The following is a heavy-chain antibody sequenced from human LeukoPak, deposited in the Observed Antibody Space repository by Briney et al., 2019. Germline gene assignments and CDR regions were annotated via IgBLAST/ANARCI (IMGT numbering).Heavy chain of an antibody. CDR2: IYYSGST. CDR3: ARNYSSGSFCYHFDYYV. D-gene: IGHD3-10*01. CDR1: GGSISSSSYY. Sequence: SETLSLTCTVSGGSISSSSYYWGWIRQPPGKGREWTGSIYYSGSTYYNPSLKSRVTISVDTSKNQFSLKLSSVTAADSAVYYSARNYSSGSFCYHFDYYVRGKRTTVTISS. J-gene: IGHJ6*03. V-gene: IGHV4-39*01.